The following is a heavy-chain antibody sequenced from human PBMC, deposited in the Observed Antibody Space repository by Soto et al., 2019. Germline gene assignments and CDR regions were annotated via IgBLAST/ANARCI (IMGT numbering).Heavy chain of an antibody. CDR1: GDSMSDYY. J-gene: IGHJ4*01. D-gene: IGHD2-8*01. CDR2: MYYSGST. Sequence: QVQLQESGPGLVKPSETLSLTCTVSGDSMSDYYWSWIRQPPGKGLEWIGYMYYSGSTNYNPSLKSRVTMSVNTSKKQFSLKLSSVTAADTAVYYCASGFLMVHWGHGTLVTVSS. V-gene: IGHV4-59*01. CDR3: ASGFLMVH.